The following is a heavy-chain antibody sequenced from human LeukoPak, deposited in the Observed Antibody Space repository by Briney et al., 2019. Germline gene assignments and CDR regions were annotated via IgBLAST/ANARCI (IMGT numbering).Heavy chain of an antibody. Sequence: KSSETLSLTRTVSGASINSTYYWGWIRQSPGKGLEWIGTVHHSGSTFYNPSLKGRVSISVDTSKNEFSLKLTSVTAADTAIYYCARDLRDGVVAATYWFDPWGQGTLVTVSS. CDR3: ARDLRDGVVAATYWFDP. CDR1: GASINSTYY. V-gene: IGHV4-39*07. CDR2: VHHSGST. D-gene: IGHD2-15*01. J-gene: IGHJ5*02.